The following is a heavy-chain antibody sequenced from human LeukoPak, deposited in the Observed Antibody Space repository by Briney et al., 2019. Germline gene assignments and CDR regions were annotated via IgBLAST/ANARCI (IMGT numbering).Heavy chain of an antibody. Sequence: GASVKVSCKASGYTFTSYGISWVRQAPGQGLEWMGWISAYNGNTNYAQKFQGRVTITTDESTSTAYMELSSLRSEDTAVYYCARAGITMVRGVIIPGAFDIWGQGTMVTVSS. CDR2: ISAYNGNT. CDR3: ARAGITMVRGVIIPGAFDI. D-gene: IGHD3-10*01. J-gene: IGHJ3*02. CDR1: GYTFTSYG. V-gene: IGHV1-18*01.